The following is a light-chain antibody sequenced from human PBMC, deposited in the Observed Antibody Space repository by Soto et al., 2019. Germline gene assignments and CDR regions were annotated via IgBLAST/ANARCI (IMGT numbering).Light chain of an antibody. CDR1: QAISNY. CDR2: AVS. CDR3: LQHKSYQWT. Sequence: DIQMTQSPSALSASVGDRVTITCRSSQAISNYLAWFQQKPGQAPKRLIYAVSTLESGVPSRFSGSGSGTEFSLTISSLQPEDFATYFCLQHKSYQWTFGQGTKVDIK. J-gene: IGKJ1*01. V-gene: IGKV1-17*03.